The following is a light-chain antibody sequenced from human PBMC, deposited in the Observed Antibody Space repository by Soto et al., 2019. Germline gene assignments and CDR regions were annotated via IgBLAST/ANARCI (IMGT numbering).Light chain of an antibody. V-gene: IGKV1-39*01. Sequence: DIQMTQSPLSLSASVGESFTITCRASQNITNFLNWYQQKPGKPPRLLIFGTSNLQSRVPSRFRGSRSETDFSLSISSLQAEDFATYICQQSYRTPHNFGPGT. CDR3: QQSYRTPHN. CDR1: QNITNF. CDR2: GTS. J-gene: IGKJ3*01.